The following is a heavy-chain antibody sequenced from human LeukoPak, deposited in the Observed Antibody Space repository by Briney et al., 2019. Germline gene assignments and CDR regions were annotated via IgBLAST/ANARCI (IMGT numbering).Heavy chain of an antibody. D-gene: IGHD6-19*01. CDR3: AKGYSSGWYLGPADY. Sequence: GGSLRLSCAASGFTFDDYAMHWVRQAPGKGLEWVSGISWNSGSIGYADSVKGRFTISRENAKNSLYLQMNSLRAEDMALYYCAKGYSSGWYLGPADYWGQGTLVTVSS. V-gene: IGHV3-9*03. J-gene: IGHJ4*02. CDR2: ISWNSGSI. CDR1: GFTFDDYA.